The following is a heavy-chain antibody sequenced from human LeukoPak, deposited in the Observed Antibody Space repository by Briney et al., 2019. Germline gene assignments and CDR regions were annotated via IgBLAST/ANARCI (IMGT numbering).Heavy chain of an antibody. CDR3: TRDFRNLGSDY. V-gene: IGHV3-74*01. CDR1: GFTFNNFW. Sequence: GGSLRLSCATSGFTFNNFWMYWVRQAPGKGLVWVSRINSDGTSTSYADSVKGRFAISRDNAKDTLFLQMNSLRAEDTALYYCTRDFRNLGSDYWGQGTLVTVSS. D-gene: IGHD1-14*01. CDR2: INSDGTST. J-gene: IGHJ4*02.